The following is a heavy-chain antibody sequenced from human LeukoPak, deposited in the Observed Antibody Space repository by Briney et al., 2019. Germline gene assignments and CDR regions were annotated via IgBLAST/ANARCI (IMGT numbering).Heavy chain of an antibody. D-gene: IGHD3-16*01. V-gene: IGHV3-33*01. CDR1: GYTFSRHG. CDR3: ARLWGGNGYSGGSLNL. CDR2: VWYDGRNR. J-gene: IGHJ5*02. Sequence: GGSLRLSCAASGYTFSRHGIHWVRQAPGKGLEWVALVWYDGRNRDYADSVKGRFTISKDNSNNMVFLQMDRLRAEDTAVYYCARLWGGNGYSGGSLNLWGQGTLVTVSS.